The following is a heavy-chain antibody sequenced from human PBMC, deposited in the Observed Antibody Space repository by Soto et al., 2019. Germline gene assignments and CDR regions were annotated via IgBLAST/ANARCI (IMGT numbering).Heavy chain of an antibody. J-gene: IGHJ6*02. V-gene: IGHV3-9*01. CDR2: VGWNGGDI. Sequence: PGGSLRLSCAVSGFTLDDYTMDWVRQAPGKGLEWVSGVGWNGGDIVYADSVKGRFTVSRDNTRNSLYLEVNSLTTEDTAIYFCAKERAVVVPVSTSYFHYYGLDVWGQGTTVTVSS. D-gene: IGHD2-2*01. CDR3: AKERAVVVPVSTSYFHYYGLDV. CDR1: GFTLDDYT.